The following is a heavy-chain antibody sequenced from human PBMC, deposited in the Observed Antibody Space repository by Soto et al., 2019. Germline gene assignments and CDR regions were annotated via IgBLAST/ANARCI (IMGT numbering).Heavy chain of an antibody. J-gene: IGHJ4*02. V-gene: IGHV3-33*01. D-gene: IGHD4-17*01. Sequence: QVQLVESGGGVVRPGRSLRLSCAASGFTFNSYAMHWVRQAPGKGLEWVAVIWDDGSNDHYADSVRGRFTISRDNSKNTLYPQMSSLRAEDTAVYYCARDRYSTVTHFDYWGQGTLVTVSS. CDR1: GFTFNSYA. CDR3: ARDRYSTVTHFDY. CDR2: IWDDGSND.